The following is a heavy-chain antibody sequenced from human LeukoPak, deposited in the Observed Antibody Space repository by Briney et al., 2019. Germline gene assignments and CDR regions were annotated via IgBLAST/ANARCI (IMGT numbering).Heavy chain of an antibody. J-gene: IGHJ6*03. CDR3: ARVGYDYVWGSYRYYYYYYMDV. CDR2: INSDGSST. D-gene: IGHD3-16*02. V-gene: IGHV3-74*01. Sequence: PGGSLRLSCAASGFTFSSYWMHWVRQAPGKRLVWVSRINSDGSSTSYADSVKGRFTISRDNAKNTLYLQMNSLRAEDTAVYYCARVGYDYVWGSYRYYYYYYMDVWGKGTTVTISS. CDR1: GFTFSSYW.